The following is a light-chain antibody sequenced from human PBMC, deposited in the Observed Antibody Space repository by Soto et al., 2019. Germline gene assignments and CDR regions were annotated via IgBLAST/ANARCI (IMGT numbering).Light chain of an antibody. J-gene: IGKJ5*01. CDR3: QQYGSSSIT. CDR2: GAS. Sequence: IVLTQSPGTLALSPGERATLSCRASQSVSSNYLAWYQQKPGQAPRLLIYGASSRATGIPDRFSGSGSGTDFTLTISRLEPEDFAVYYCQQYGSSSITFGQGTRLEIK. V-gene: IGKV3-20*01. CDR1: QSVSSNY.